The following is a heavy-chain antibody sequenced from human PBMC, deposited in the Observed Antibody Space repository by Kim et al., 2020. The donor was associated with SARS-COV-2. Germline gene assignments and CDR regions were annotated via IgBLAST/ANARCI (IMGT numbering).Heavy chain of an antibody. D-gene: IGHD3-9*01. V-gene: IGHV3-23*01. CDR1: GFTFSSYA. J-gene: IGHJ4*02. CDR2: ISASGVGT. CDR3: AKSYLTGYSYYFDY. Sequence: GGSLRLSCAASGFTFSSYAMYWVRQAPGKGLEWVSAISASGVGTDYADSVKGRFTISRDNSKDTLHLQMNSLRAEDTAVYYCAKSYLTGYSYYFDYWGQGTLVTVSS.